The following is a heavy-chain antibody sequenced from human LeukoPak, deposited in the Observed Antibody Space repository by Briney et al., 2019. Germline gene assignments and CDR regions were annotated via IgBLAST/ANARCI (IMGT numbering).Heavy chain of an antibody. J-gene: IGHJ6*03. CDR1: GFTLSNYW. D-gene: IGHD3-10*01. CDR2: ISSSSSTI. CDR3: ARVRITMAEGYYYMDV. V-gene: IGHV3-48*01. Sequence: GGSLRLSCSASGFTLSNYWMHWVRQAPGKGLEWVSYISSSSSTIYYADSVKGRFTISRDNAKNSLYLQMNSLRAEDTAVYYCARVRITMAEGYYYMDVRGKGTTVTVSS.